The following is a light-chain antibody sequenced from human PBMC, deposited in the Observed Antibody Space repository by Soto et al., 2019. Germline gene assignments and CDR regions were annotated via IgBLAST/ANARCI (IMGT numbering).Light chain of an antibody. CDR1: QSVLYSSNNKNY. Sequence: DIVMTQSPDSLAVSLGERATINCKSSQSVLYSSNNKNYLAWYQQKPGQPPKLLIYWASTRESGVPDRFSGSESGTDFTLSISSLQAEDVAVYYCQQYHDAWTFGQGTKVEVK. J-gene: IGKJ1*01. CDR3: QQYHDAWT. CDR2: WAS. V-gene: IGKV4-1*01.